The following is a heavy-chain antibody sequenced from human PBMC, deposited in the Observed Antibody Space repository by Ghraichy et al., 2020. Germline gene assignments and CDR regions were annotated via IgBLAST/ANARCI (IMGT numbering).Heavy chain of an antibody. V-gene: IGHV4-34*01. Sequence: SETLSLTCDVYGGSLSGYYWCWIRQPPGTTREWIVEINHSRTTTYNPSLKSRVTISVDTSKNQFSLKLTSVTAADTAMYYCARRLRGIVVVISETPFEDWGKGIVV. D-gene: IGHD3-22*01. CDR3: ARRLRGIVVVISETPFED. CDR2: INHSRTT. J-gene: IGHJ4*02. CDR1: GGSLSGYY.